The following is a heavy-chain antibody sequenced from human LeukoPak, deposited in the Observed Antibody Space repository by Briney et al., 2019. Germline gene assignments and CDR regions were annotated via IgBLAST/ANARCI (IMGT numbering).Heavy chain of an antibody. CDR3: AHRGYGDYPSSKWFDP. J-gene: IGHJ5*02. CDR2: IYWHDDK. D-gene: IGHD4-17*01. V-gene: IGHV2-5*01. Sequence: SGPTLVNPTQTLTLTCTFSGFSLSTGGVGVGWIRQPPGKALEWLSVIYWHDDKHYSPSLKSRLTITKDTSKNQVVLTMTNMDPVDTATYYCAHRGYGDYPSSKWFDPWGQGTLVIVSS. CDR1: GFSLSTGGVG.